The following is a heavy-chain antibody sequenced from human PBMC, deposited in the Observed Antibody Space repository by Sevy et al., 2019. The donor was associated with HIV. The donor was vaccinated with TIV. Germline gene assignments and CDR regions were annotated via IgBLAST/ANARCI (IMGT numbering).Heavy chain of an antibody. Sequence: GGSLRLSCAGSGFSFHAYWMHWVRQAPGKGLEWLANINQDGSTTYYADSVKGRFTISGDNAKNLVYLQMNSLRPEDTGLYYCARAMAAAAGFWGQGTLVTVSS. D-gene: IGHD6-13*01. CDR1: GFSFHAYW. J-gene: IGHJ4*02. V-gene: IGHV3-7*01. CDR3: ARAMAAAAGF. CDR2: INQDGSTT.